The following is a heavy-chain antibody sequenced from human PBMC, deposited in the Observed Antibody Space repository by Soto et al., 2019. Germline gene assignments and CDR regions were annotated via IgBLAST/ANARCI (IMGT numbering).Heavy chain of an antibody. V-gene: IGHV3-30*18. CDR3: AKALGELSPESFDY. CDR2: MSYDGNNQ. J-gene: IGHJ4*02. CDR1: GFTFSSYA. D-gene: IGHD3-16*02. Sequence: QVQLVESGGGVVQPGRSLRLSCAASGFTFSSYAMHWVRQAPGKGLEWVAIMSYDGNNQYYADSVKGRFTISRDNFKKTMYLKMNSLRAEDTAVYYCAKALGELSPESFDYWGQGILVTVSS.